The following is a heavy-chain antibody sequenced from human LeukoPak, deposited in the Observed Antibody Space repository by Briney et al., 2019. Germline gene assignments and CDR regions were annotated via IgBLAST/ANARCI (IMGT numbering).Heavy chain of an antibody. CDR1: GGSFSGYY. Sequence: SETLSLTCAVYGGSFSGYYWSWIRQPPGRGLEWIGEINHSGSTNYNPSLKSRATISVDTSKNQFSLKLSSVTAADTAVYYCARGPVFYYGSGSYYKSPRFDYWGQGTLVTVSS. V-gene: IGHV4-34*01. CDR2: INHSGST. J-gene: IGHJ4*02. CDR3: ARGPVFYYGSGSYYKSPRFDY. D-gene: IGHD3-10*01.